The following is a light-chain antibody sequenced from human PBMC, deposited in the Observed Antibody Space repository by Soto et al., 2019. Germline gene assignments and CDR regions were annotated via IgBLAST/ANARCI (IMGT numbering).Light chain of an antibody. V-gene: IGLV4-69*01. CDR1: RGHSSYA. Sequence: QSVLTQSPSASASLGASVKLTCTLSRGHSSYAIAWHQQRPEKGPRYLMQVNSDGSHNKGDGIPDRFSGSSSGAERYLTISSLQSEDEADYYCQTWGTGIRVFGGGTKVTVL. CDR2: VNSDGSH. J-gene: IGLJ2*01. CDR3: QTWGTGIRV.